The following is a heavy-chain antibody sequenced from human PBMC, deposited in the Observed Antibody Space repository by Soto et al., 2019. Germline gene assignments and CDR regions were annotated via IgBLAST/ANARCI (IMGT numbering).Heavy chain of an antibody. J-gene: IGHJ6*03. CDR2: IYYSGST. CDR3: ARGSRPSYYYMEV. D-gene: IGHD3-10*01. Sequence: SETLSLTCTVSGGSISSYYWSWIRQPPGKGLEWIGYIYYSGSTNYNPSLKSRVTISVDTSKNQFSLKLSSVTAADTAVYYCARGSRPSYYYMEVLGKGTAVTVSS. V-gene: IGHV4-59*01. CDR1: GGSISSYY.